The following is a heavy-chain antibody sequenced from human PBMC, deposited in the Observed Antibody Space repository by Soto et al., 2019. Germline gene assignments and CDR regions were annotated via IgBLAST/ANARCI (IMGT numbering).Heavy chain of an antibody. CDR1: GFTFTSYW. CDR2: INTDGSSP. D-gene: IGHD3-16*01. Sequence: GGSLRLSCAASGFTFTSYWMHWVRQAPGKGLVWVSRINTDGSSPSYADSVKGRFTISRDNAKDTLYLQMNSLRAEDTAVYYCARDGMITFGGVPLYYYYGMDVWGQGPTVTVSS. J-gene: IGHJ6*02. V-gene: IGHV3-74*01. CDR3: ARDGMITFGGVPLYYYYGMDV.